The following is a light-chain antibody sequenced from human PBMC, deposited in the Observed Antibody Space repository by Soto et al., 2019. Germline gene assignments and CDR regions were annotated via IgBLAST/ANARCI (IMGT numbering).Light chain of an antibody. CDR2: GAS. J-gene: IGKJ5*01. CDR1: QSVSSSF. CDR3: QQYDNWPIT. V-gene: IGKV3-20*01. Sequence: EIVLTQSPGTLSLCPGERATLSCRASQSVSSSFLAWYQQKPGQAPRLLIYGASSRATGIPARFSGSGSGTDFTLTISSLEPEDFAVYFCQQYDNWPITFGQGTRLEIK.